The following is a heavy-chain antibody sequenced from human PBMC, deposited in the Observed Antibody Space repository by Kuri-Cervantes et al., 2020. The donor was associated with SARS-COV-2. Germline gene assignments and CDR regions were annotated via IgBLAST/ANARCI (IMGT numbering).Heavy chain of an antibody. V-gene: IGHV4-61*05. D-gene: IGHD6-19*01. J-gene: IGHJ5*02. Sequence: SETLSLTCTVSGGSISSSSYYWGWIRQPPGKGLEWIGYIYYSGSTNYNPSLKSRVTISVDTSKNQFSLKLSSVTAADTAVYYCARHVIIAVAGKLLNWFDPWGQGTLVTVSS. CDR2: IYYSGST. CDR3: ARHVIIAVAGKLLNWFDP. CDR1: GGSISSSSYY.